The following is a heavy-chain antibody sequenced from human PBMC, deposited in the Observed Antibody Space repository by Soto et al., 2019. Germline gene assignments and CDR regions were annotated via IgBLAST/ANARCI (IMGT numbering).Heavy chain of an antibody. CDR2: IIPIFGTA. D-gene: IGHD3-22*01. J-gene: IGHJ4*02. Sequence: QVQLVQSGAEVKKPGSSVKVSCKASGGTFSSYAISWVQQAPGQGLEWMGGIIPIFGTANYAQKFQGRVTITADESTSTAYMELSSLRSEDTAVYYCARDSHPHYYDSSGYYYTIDYWGQGTLVTVSS. CDR1: GGTFSSYA. V-gene: IGHV1-69*01. CDR3: ARDSHPHYYDSSGYYYTIDY.